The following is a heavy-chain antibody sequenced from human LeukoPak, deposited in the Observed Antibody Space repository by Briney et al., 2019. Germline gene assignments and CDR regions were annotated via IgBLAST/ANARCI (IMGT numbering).Heavy chain of an antibody. CDR2: ISWNSGSI. D-gene: IGHD3-3*01. J-gene: IGHJ5*02. V-gene: IGHV3-9*01. CDR3: ARDAYYDFWSGYYTGPDWFDP. Sequence: GGSLRLSCAASGFTFDDYAMHWVRQAPGKGLEWVSGISWNSGSIGYADSVKGRFTISRDNAKNSLYLQMNSLRAEDTAVYYCARDAYYDFWSGYYTGPDWFDPWGQGTLVTVSS. CDR1: GFTFDDYA.